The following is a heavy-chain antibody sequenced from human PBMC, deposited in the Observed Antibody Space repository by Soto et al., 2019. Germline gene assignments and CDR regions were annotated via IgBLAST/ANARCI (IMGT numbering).Heavy chain of an antibody. J-gene: IGHJ4*02. CDR1: GGSFSGYY. Sequence: PSETLSLTCAVYGGSFSGYYWSWIRQPPGKGLEWIGEINHSGSTSYNPSLKSRVTISVDTSKNQFSLKLSSVTAADTAVYYCARGHRREYSSSWSPTPFDYWGQGTLVTVSS. D-gene: IGHD6-13*01. CDR2: INHSGST. V-gene: IGHV4-34*01. CDR3: ARGHRREYSSSWSPTPFDY.